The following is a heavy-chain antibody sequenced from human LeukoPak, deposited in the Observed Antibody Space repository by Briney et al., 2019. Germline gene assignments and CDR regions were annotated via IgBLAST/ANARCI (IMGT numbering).Heavy chain of an antibody. CDR1: GFTFRSYW. D-gene: IGHD5-24*01. Sequence: PGGSLRLSCAASGFTFRSYWMHWVRQAPGKGLEWVSRVIRDGSFTNYADSVKGRFTISRDNAKNTLYLQMSSLRAEDRAVYFCVRDGDDFNFDYWGEGSAVTVSS. J-gene: IGHJ4*02. CDR3: VRDGDDFNFDY. CDR2: VIRDGSFT. V-gene: IGHV3-74*01.